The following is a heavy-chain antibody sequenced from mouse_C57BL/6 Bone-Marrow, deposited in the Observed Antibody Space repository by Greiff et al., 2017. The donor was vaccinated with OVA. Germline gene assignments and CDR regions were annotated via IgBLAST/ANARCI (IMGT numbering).Heavy chain of an antibody. CDR2: IYPGSGST. Sequence: QVQLQQPGAELVKPGASVKMSCKASGYTFTSYWITWVKQRPGQGLEWIGDIYPGSGSTNYTEKFNSKATLTVDTSSSTADMQLSSLTSEDSAVYYCEGLRRDVDYWGQGTTLTVSS. CDR3: EGLRRDVDY. D-gene: IGHD2-12*01. V-gene: IGHV1-55*01. CDR1: GYTFTSYW. J-gene: IGHJ2*01.